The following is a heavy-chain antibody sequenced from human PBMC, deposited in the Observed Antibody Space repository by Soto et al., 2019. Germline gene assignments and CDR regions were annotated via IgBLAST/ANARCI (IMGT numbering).Heavy chain of an antibody. D-gene: IGHD4-4*01. CDR1: GFTLSNYA. V-gene: IGHV3-64*01. CDR2: ISSNGGTT. CDR3: ARGEGRSNPFRYYYYYMDV. Sequence: GGSLRLSCVASGFTLSNYAMHWVRQAPGKGLEYVSAISSNGGTTYYANSVKGRFTISRDISKNTLYLQMGSLRAEDMAVYYCARGEGRSNPFRYYYYYMDVWGKGTTVTVSS. J-gene: IGHJ6*03.